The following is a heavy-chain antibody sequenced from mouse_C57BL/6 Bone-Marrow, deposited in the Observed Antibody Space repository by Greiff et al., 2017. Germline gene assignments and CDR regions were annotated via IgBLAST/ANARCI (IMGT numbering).Heavy chain of an antibody. J-gene: IGHJ4*01. D-gene: IGHD1-1*01. CDR3: ARSYYGYAMDY. Sequence: EVQRVESGGGLVQSGRSLRLSCATSGFTFSDFYMEWVRQAPGKGLEWIAASRNKANDYTTEYSASVKGRFIVSRDTSQSILYLQMNALRAEDTAIYYCARSYYGYAMDYWGQGTSVTVSS. CDR1: GFTFSDFY. CDR2: SRNKANDYTT. V-gene: IGHV7-1*01.